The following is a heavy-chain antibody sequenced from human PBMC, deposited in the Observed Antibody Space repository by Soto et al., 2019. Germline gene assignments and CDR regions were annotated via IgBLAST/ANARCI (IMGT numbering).Heavy chain of an antibody. J-gene: IGHJ4*02. V-gene: IGHV4-61*08. CDR3: ATRGAAAGDFDY. D-gene: IGHD6-13*01. CDR1: GGSVSSGGYY. CDR2: IYYTGST. Sequence: PSETLSLTCTASGGSVSSGGYYWSWIRQPPGKGLEWIGYIYYTGSTNYNPSLKSRVTISVDTSKNQFSLKLNSVTAADTAVYYCATRGAAAGDFDYWGQGTLVTVSS.